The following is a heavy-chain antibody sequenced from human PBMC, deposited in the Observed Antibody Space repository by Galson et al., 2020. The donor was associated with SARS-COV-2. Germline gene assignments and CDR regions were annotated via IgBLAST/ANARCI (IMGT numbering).Heavy chain of an antibody. V-gene: IGHV4-59*13. D-gene: IGHD3-22*01. Sequence: SETLSLTCTVSGGSINNYFWSWIRQPPGKGLEWIGYVYYSANTNYNPSLQNRVIISVDASRNQFSLRLSSVTAADTAVYYCARRLVYDSSARLSNYGLDVWGQGSTVTVSS. CDR1: GGSINNYF. CDR2: VYYSANT. J-gene: IGHJ6*02. CDR3: ARRLVYDSSARLSNYGLDV.